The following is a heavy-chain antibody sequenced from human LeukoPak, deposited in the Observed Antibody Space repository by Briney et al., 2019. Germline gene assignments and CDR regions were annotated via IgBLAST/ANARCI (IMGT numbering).Heavy chain of an antibody. CDR3: ASSYYYDSSGFDY. CDR2: IYYSGST. V-gene: IGHV4-39*01. D-gene: IGHD3-22*01. Sequence: SETLSLTCTDSDGSISSSSYYWGWLRQPPGKGLEWIGSIYYSGSTYYNPSLKSRVTISVDTSKNQFSLKLSSVTAADTAVYYCASSYYYDSSGFDYWGQGTLVTVSS. J-gene: IGHJ4*02. CDR1: DGSISSSSYY.